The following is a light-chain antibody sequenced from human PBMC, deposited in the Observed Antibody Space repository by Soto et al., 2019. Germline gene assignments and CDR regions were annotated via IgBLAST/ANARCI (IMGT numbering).Light chain of an antibody. Sequence: IQLTQSPSSLSASVGDRVTITCRASQGISSSLAWYQQQPGKAPKLLIYAASTLQSGVPSRFSGSGSGTDFTLTISSLQPEEFATYYCQQLKSFPLSFGGGTTVEIK. CDR2: AAS. J-gene: IGKJ4*01. V-gene: IGKV1-9*01. CDR1: QGISSS. CDR3: QQLKSFPLS.